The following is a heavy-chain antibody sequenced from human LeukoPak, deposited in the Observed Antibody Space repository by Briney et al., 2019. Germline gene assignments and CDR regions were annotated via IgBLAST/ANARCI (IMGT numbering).Heavy chain of an antibody. CDR3: AKGSSDYDFWSRIPSYYMDV. J-gene: IGHJ6*03. CDR2: INPSGGST. V-gene: IGHV1-46*01. Sequence: ASVKVSCKASGYTFTSYYMHWVRQAPGQGLEWMGIINPSGGSTSYAQKFQGRVTMTRDTSTSTVYMELSSLRAEDTAVYYCAKGSSDYDFWSRIPSYYMDVWGKGTTVTVSS. CDR1: GYTFTSYY. D-gene: IGHD3-3*01.